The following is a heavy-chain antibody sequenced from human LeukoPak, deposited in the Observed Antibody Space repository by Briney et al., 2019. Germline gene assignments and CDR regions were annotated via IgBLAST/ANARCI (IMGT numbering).Heavy chain of an antibody. J-gene: IGHJ3*02. D-gene: IGHD1-26*01. CDR2: INSDGSST. CDR3: AREWELLSLDI. Sequence: PGGSLRLSCAASGFTFSSYWMHWVRQAPGKGLVWVSRINSDGSSTSYADSVKGRFTISRDNAKSTLYLQMNSLRAEDTAVYYCAREWELLSLDIWGQGTIVTVSS. CDR1: GFTFSSYW. V-gene: IGHV3-74*01.